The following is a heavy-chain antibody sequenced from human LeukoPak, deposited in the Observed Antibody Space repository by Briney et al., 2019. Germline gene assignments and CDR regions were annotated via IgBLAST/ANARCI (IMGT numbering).Heavy chain of an antibody. CDR1: GFTFSSYG. V-gene: IGHV3-30*03. J-gene: IGHJ4*02. D-gene: IGHD3-9*01. CDR3: ARDFYYDILTGYYTRPFDY. Sequence: GSLRLSCAASGFTFSSYGMHLVRQAPGKGLEWGAVISYGGSNKYYADSVKGRFTISRDNSKNTLYLQMNSLRAEDTAVYYCARDFYYDILTGYYTRPFDYWGQGTLVTVSS. CDR2: ISYGGSNK.